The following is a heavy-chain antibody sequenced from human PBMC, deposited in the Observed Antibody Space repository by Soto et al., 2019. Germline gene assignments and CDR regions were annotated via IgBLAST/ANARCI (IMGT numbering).Heavy chain of an antibody. CDR2: ISSSGSTI. V-gene: IGHV3-11*01. D-gene: IGHD6-19*01. Sequence: GGSLRLSCAASGFTFSDYYMSWIRQAPGKGLEWVSYISSSGSTIYYADSVKGRFTISRDNAKNSLYLQMNSLRAEDTAVYYCARDLDSSGWYSGWFDPWGQGTLVTVSS. CDR1: GFTFSDYY. CDR3: ARDLDSSGWYSGWFDP. J-gene: IGHJ5*02.